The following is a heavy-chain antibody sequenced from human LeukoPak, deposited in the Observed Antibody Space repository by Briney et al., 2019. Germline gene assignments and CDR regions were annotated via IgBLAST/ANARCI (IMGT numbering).Heavy chain of an antibody. CDR2: IYYSGIT. D-gene: IGHD4-17*01. CDR1: GGSISTYY. V-gene: IGHV4-59*12. J-gene: IGHJ4*02. Sequence: SETLSLTCTVSGGSISTYYWSWIRQPPGKGLEWIGYIYYSGITNYNPSLKSRATISVDTSKNQFSLKLSSVTAADTAVYYCARSRKLPGDFDYWGQGTLVTVSS. CDR3: ARSRKLPGDFDY.